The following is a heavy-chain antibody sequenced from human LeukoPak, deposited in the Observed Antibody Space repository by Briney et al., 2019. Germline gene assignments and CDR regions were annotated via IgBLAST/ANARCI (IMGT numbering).Heavy chain of an antibody. D-gene: IGHD3-3*01. J-gene: IGHJ3*02. CDR1: GFTFSSYG. CDR2: IYSGGST. CDR3: ARTYDFGRGPPGDAFDN. V-gene: IGHV3-NL1*01. Sequence: GGSLRLSCAASGFTFSSYGMHWVRQAPGKGLEWVSVIYSGGSTYYADSVKGRFTISRDNAKESVFLQMNRLRVDGTAVYYCARTYDFGRGPPGDAFDNWGQGTPVTVSS.